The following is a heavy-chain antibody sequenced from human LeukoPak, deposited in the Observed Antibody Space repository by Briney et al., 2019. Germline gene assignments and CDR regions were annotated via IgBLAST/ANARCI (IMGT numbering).Heavy chain of an antibody. Sequence: PGGSLRLSCAASGFTFSSYAMSWVRQAPGKGLEWVSAISGSGGSTYYADSVKGRSTISRDNSKNTLYLQMNSLRAEDTAVYYCAKVRRQQLHRDAFDIWGQGTMVTVAS. V-gene: IGHV3-23*01. D-gene: IGHD6-13*01. CDR2: ISGSGGST. CDR3: AKVRRQQLHRDAFDI. CDR1: GFTFSSYA. J-gene: IGHJ3*02.